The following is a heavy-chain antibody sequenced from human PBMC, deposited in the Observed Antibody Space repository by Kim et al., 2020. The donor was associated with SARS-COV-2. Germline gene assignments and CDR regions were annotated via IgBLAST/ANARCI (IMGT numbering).Heavy chain of an antibody. J-gene: IGHJ1*01. D-gene: IGHD6-6*01. Sequence: SNADTRKGRFTVSRDNAMNALYLQMNSMGAEDTAVYYCKRGGLVVATEAAPWGQGTLVTVSS. CDR3: KRGGLVVATEAAP. V-gene: IGHV3-74*01.